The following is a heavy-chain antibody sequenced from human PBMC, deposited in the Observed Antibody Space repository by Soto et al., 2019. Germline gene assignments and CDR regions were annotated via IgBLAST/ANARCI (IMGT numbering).Heavy chain of an antibody. CDR2: ISYDGSNK. CDR3: AKRGYGRYNWFDP. V-gene: IGHV3-30*18. D-gene: IGHD5-18*01. Sequence: GGSLRLSCAASGFTFSSYGMHWVRQAPGKGLEWVAVISYDGSNKYYADSVKGRFTISRDNSKNTLYLQMNSLRAEDTAVYYCAKRGYGRYNWFDPWGQGTPVSVSS. CDR1: GFTFSSYG. J-gene: IGHJ5*02.